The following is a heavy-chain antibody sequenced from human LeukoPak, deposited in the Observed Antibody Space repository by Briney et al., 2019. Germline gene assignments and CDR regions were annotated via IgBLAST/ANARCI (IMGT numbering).Heavy chain of an antibody. CDR3: ARGVVPAAIS. CDR2: INHSGST. V-gene: IGHV4-34*01. D-gene: IGHD2-2*01. Sequence: SETLSLTCAVYGGSFSGYYWSWIRQPPGKGLEWIGEINHSGSTSYNPSLKSRVTISVDTSKNQFSLKLSSVTAADTAVYYCARGVVPAAISWGQGTLVTVSS. J-gene: IGHJ5*02. CDR1: GGSFSGYY.